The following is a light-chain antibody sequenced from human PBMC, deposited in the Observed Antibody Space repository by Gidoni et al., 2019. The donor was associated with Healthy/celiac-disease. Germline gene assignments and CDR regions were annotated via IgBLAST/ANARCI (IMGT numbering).Light chain of an antibody. V-gene: IGLV2-14*01. Sequence: QSDLTHPAPVSGSPGQSITISCTGTSSDVGGYNYVSWYQQHPGKAPKLMIYEVSNRPSGVSNRFSGSKSGNTASLTISGLQAEDEADYYCSSYTSSSTLVFGGGTKLTVL. J-gene: IGLJ2*01. CDR2: EVS. CDR3: SSYTSSSTLV. CDR1: SSDVGGYNY.